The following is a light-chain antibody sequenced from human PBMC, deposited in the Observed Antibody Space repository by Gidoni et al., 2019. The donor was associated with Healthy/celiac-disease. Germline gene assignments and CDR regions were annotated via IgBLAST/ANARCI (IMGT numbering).Light chain of an antibody. CDR2: GAS. CDR1: QSVSSSY. V-gene: IGKV3-20*01. J-gene: IGKJ1*01. Sequence: EIVLTQSPGTLSLSPGERATLSCRASQSVSSSYLAWYQQKPGQAPRHLIYGASSRATGIPDRFSGSGSGTDFTLTISRLEPEDFAVYYCQQYGSSPVPFGQGTKVEIK. CDR3: QQYGSSPVP.